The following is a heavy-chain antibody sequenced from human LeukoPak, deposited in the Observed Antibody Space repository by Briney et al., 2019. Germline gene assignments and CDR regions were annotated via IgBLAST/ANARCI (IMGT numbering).Heavy chain of an antibody. CDR2: IRYDGSNK. CDR1: GFTFSSYG. V-gene: IGHV3-30*02. D-gene: IGHD2-2*01. Sequence: PGGSLRLSCAASGFTFSSYGMHWVRQAPGKGLEWVAFIRYDGSNKYYADSVKGRFTISRDNSKNTLYLQMNSLRAEDTAVYYCAKEFGGYCSSTSCSYFDYWGQGTLVTVSS. CDR3: AKEFGGYCSSTSCSYFDY. J-gene: IGHJ4*02.